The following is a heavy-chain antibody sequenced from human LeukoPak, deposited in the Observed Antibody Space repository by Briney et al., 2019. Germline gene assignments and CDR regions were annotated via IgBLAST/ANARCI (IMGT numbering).Heavy chain of an antibody. CDR2: VHVSGGT. Sequence: SETLSLNCTVFGATMITSAFYWGWIRESPGKGLEWIGNVHVSGGTYYNPSHKGRVTISLDTSKNQFSLKLTAVTAADTAIYYCARDRADSGGNGFDYWGQGTLVTVSS. V-gene: IGHV4-39*07. CDR3: ARDRADSGGNGFDY. CDR1: GATMITSAFY. D-gene: IGHD4-23*01. J-gene: IGHJ4*02.